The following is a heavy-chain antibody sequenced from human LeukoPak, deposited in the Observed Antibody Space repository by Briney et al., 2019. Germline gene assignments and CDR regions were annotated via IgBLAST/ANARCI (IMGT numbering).Heavy chain of an antibody. Sequence: PGGSLRLSCAVSGFTFSRYAMHWARQARGKGLGYVSVISCNGGSTYYANSLKGRFTISRDNSKNPLSLQMGSLTAEDAAVYYCARVSSSSGNDYWGQGTLVTVSS. J-gene: IGHJ4*02. CDR3: ARVSSSSGNDY. D-gene: IGHD6-6*01. V-gene: IGHV3-64*01. CDR1: GFTFSRYA. CDR2: ISCNGGST.